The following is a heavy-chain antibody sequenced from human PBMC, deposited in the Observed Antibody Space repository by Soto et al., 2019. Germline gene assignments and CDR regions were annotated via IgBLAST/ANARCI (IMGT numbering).Heavy chain of an antibody. V-gene: IGHV1-8*01. CDR2: MNPESGST. Sequence: ASVKVSCKASGYTFNTYDINWVRQATGQGLEWMGWMNPESGSTGFAQSFQGRITLTGNTSINTVYMEVSSLTNEYTAVYFCARSGATGYYSTHYYGMDVWGPGTTVTVSS. D-gene: IGHD3-9*01. J-gene: IGHJ6*02. CDR3: ARSGATGYYSTHYYGMDV. CDR1: GYTFNTYD.